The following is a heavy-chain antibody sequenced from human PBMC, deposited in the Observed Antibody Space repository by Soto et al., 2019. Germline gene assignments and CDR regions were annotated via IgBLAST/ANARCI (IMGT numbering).Heavy chain of an antibody. CDR1: GFTLSSYE. D-gene: IGHD2-15*01. V-gene: IGHV3-48*03. CDR2: ISNSGRTI. J-gene: IGHJ6*02. Sequence: GGSLRLSCAASGFTLSSYEMNWVRQTPGKGLEWISYISNSGRTIYYADSVKGRFTISRDNAKNSLYLQMNSLRVEGTALYYCASLPFDNCSGGTCYSLKGYSYNGTDVWGQGTTVTVSS. CDR3: ASLPFDNCSGGTCYSLKGYSYNGTDV.